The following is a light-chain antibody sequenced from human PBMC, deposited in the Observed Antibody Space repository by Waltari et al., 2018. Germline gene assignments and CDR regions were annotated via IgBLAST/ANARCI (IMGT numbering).Light chain of an antibody. CDR3: QQSYSSPWA. V-gene: IGKV1-39*01. CDR2: AAS. CDR1: QSINNY. Sequence: DIQMTQSPSSLSASVGDRVTITCRASQSINNYLNWYHHKPGKAPKLLIYAASTLQSGVPSRFSGSGSGTEFTLTITGLQPDDFANYYCQQSYSSPWAFGQGTKVEIK. J-gene: IGKJ1*01.